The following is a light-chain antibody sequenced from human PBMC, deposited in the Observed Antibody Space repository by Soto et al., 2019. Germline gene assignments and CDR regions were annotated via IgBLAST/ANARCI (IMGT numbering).Light chain of an antibody. CDR2: RAS. Sequence: DIQMTQSPSTLSASVGDRVTIDCRASHNINNLLAWYQQKPGEAPKLLIFRASNLYSGVPPRFSGSGSGKQFTLTINGLQPYDFATYYCQQYNSYEWTFGQATKVEVK. CDR3: QQYNSYEWT. V-gene: IGKV1-5*03. CDR1: HNINNL. J-gene: IGKJ1*01.